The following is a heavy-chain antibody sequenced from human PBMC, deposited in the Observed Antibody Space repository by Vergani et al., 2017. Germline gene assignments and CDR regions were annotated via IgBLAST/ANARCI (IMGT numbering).Heavy chain of an antibody. V-gene: IGHV1-18*01. J-gene: IGHJ4*02. CDR3: AREEEATWNY. Sequence: QVQLVQSGAEMKKPGASVKVSCKASGYSFYTYGISWVRQAPGQGLEWMGLISAYNGNINYAQKFQGRVTMTRDTSTSTDYMELRSLGTDDTAVYYCAREEEATWNYWGQGTLVTISS. CDR1: GYSFYTYG. D-gene: IGHD5-12*01. CDR2: ISAYNGNI.